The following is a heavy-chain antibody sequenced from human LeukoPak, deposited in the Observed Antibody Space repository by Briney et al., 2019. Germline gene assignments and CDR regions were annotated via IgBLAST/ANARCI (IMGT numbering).Heavy chain of an antibody. Sequence: SETLSLTCTVSGGSISSYYWSWIRQPPGKGLEWIGYIYYSGSTNYNPSLKSRVTISVDTSKNQFSLKLSSVAAADTAVYYCVRDRELGYWGQGAPVTVSS. CDR3: VRDRELGY. J-gene: IGHJ4*02. CDR1: GGSISSYY. D-gene: IGHD1-1*01. V-gene: IGHV4-59*01. CDR2: IYYSGST.